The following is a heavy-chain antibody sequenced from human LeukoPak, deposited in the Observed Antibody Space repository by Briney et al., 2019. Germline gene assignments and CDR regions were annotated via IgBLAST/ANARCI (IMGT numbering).Heavy chain of an antibody. J-gene: IGHJ4*02. D-gene: IGHD2-2*02. V-gene: IGHV5-51*01. Sequence: GESLKISCKGSGYSFTSYWIGWVRQMPGKGLEWMGIIYPGDSDTRYSPSFQGQVTISADKSISTAYLQWNSLKASDTAMYYCARRFCIPAGTSCYTFAPFDYWGQGTLVTVSS. CDR3: ARRFCIPAGTSCYTFAPFDY. CDR1: GYSFTSYW. CDR2: IYPGDSDT.